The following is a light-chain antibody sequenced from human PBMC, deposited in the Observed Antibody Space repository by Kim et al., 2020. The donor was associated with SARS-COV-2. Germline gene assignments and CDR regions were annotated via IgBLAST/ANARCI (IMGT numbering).Light chain of an antibody. CDR2: EDN. CDR1: IGSIASNY. V-gene: IGLV6-57*03. Sequence: GKKVTISCTRSIGSIASNYVQWYQQRPGSAPTTVIYEDNQRPSGVPDRFSGSIDSSSNSASLTISGLKTEDEADYYCQSYDSSNWVFGGGTQLTVL. CDR3: QSYDSSNWV. J-gene: IGLJ3*02.